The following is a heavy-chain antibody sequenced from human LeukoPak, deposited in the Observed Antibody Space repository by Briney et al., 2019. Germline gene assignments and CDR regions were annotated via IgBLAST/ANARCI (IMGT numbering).Heavy chain of an antibody. J-gene: IGHJ4*02. CDR2: IIPIFGTA. CDR1: EGTFSSYA. CDR3: ASLGYTSGSYAFDY. V-gene: IGHV1-69*13. Sequence: ASVKVSCKASEGTFSSYAISWVRQAPGQGLEWMGGIIPIFGTANYAQKFQGRVTITADESTSTAYMELGSLRSEDTAVYYCASLGYTSGSYAFDYWGQGTLVTVSS. D-gene: IGHD1-26*01.